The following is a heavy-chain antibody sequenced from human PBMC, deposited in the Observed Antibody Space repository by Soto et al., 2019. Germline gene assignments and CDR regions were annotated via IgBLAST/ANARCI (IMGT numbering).Heavy chain of an antibody. Sequence: PGGSLRLSCETSGFTYSAYDMSWIRQVTRKGLEWVSYISIGGTPIYYAASVKGRVTISRDNAQNSMFLHMASLKADETALYYCVGGPEDLGEYNSIGVRGQGTTVTVTS. CDR2: ISIGGTPI. CDR1: GFTYSAYD. D-gene: IGHD1-20*01. J-gene: IGHJ6*02. CDR3: VGGPEDLGEYNSIGV. V-gene: IGHV3-11*01.